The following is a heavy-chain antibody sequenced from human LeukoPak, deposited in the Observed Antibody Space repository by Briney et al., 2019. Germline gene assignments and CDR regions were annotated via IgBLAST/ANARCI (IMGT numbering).Heavy chain of an antibody. V-gene: IGHV1-8*01. J-gene: IGHJ6*03. CDR1: GYTFTGYD. Sequence: ASVKVSCKASGYTFTGYDINWVRQATGRGLEWMGWMNPNSGNTGYAQKFQGRVTMTRNTSISTAYMELSSLRSEDTAVYYCARNAIYCSGGSCDYYYYYMDVWGKGTTVTVSS. D-gene: IGHD2-15*01. CDR2: MNPNSGNT. CDR3: ARNAIYCSGGSCDYYYYYMDV.